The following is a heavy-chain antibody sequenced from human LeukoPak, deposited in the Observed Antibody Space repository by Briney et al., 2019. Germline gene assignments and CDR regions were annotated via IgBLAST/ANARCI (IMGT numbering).Heavy chain of an antibody. Sequence: GGSLRLSCAASGFTFSSYSMNWVRQAPGKGLEWVSSISSSSYIYYADSVKGRFTISRDNAKNSLYLQMNSLRAEDTAVYYCASPRGAYDSSGYLHWGQGTLVTVSS. CDR3: ASPRGAYDSSGYLH. CDR2: ISSSSYI. D-gene: IGHD3-22*01. V-gene: IGHV3-21*01. J-gene: IGHJ4*02. CDR1: GFTFSSYS.